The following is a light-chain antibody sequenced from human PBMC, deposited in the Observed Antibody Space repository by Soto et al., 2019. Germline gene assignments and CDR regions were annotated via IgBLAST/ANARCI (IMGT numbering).Light chain of an antibody. CDR1: SSDVGGYKY. V-gene: IGLV2-14*01. CDR2: DVT. CDR3: SSYTSSSSYV. Sequence: QSVLTQPASVSWSPGQSITISCTGTSSDVGGYKYVSWYQQHPDKAPKLIIYDVTNRPSGISNRFSGSKSGNTASLTISGLQAEDEADYYCSSYTSSSSYVFGTGTKVT. J-gene: IGLJ1*01.